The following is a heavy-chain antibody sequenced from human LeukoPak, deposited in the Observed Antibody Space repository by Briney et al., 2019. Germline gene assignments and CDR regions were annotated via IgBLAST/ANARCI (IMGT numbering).Heavy chain of an antibody. J-gene: IGHJ4*02. Sequence: GGSLRLSCAASGFTFSSYAMTWVRQAPGKGLEWVSAISGSGGSTYSADSVKGRFTISRDNSKNTLYLQMDSLRAEDTAVYYCAKDRGSSWFFDYWGQGTLVTVSS. D-gene: IGHD6-13*01. CDR2: ISGSGGST. CDR3: AKDRGSSWFFDY. CDR1: GFTFSSYA. V-gene: IGHV3-23*01.